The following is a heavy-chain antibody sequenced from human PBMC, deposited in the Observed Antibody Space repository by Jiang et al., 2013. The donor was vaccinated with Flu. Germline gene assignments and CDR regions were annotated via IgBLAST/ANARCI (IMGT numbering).Heavy chain of an antibody. Sequence: GSGLVKPSETLSLTCTVSGYSISSGYYWGWIRQPPGKGLEWIGSIYHSGSTYYNPSLKSRVTISVDTSKNQFSLKLSSVTAADTAVYYCARDDNPPEIAAAGGDAFDIVGPRDNRSPSL. CDR3: ARDDNPPEIAAAGGDAFDI. D-gene: IGHD6-13*01. J-gene: IGHJ3*02. CDR1: GYSISSGYY. CDR2: IYHSGST. V-gene: IGHV4-38-2*02.